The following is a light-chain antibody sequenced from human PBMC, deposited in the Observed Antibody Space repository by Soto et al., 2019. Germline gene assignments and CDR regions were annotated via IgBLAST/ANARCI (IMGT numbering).Light chain of an antibody. J-gene: IGKJ4*01. CDR1: ENIGKY. CDR2: GAS. V-gene: IGKV1-39*01. Sequence: DIQMTQSPSSLSASVGDRVTITCRASENIGKYLNWYQQKQGKAPKIVIYGASSLQSGVPSRFSGSGSGTDFTLTISSLQPEDFAIYYCQPSFSTHALTVGGGTKVDSK. CDR3: QPSFSTHALT.